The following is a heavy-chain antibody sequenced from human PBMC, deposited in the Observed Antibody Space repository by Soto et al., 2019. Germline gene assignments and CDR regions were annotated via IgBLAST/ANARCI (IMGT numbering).Heavy chain of an antibody. Sequence: ASVKLSCKDSGYTLTSYAMHWVRQAPGQRLEWMGWINAGNGNTKYSQKFQGRVTITRDTSASTAYMELSSLRSEDTAVYYCASHYGSGIYYYGMDVWGQGTTVTVSS. J-gene: IGHJ6*02. CDR3: ASHYGSGIYYYGMDV. CDR1: GYTLTSYA. D-gene: IGHD3-10*01. V-gene: IGHV1-3*01. CDR2: INAGNGNT.